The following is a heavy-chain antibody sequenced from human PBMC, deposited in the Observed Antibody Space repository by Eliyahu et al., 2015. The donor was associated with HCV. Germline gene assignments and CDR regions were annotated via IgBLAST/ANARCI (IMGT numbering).Heavy chain of an antibody. CDR3: AKEAYYYGSGSYLRGWFDY. Sequence: TISRDNSKNTLYLQMNSLRAEDTAVYYCAKEAYYYGSGSYLRGWFDYWGQGTLVTVSS. V-gene: IGHV3-23*01. D-gene: IGHD3-10*01. J-gene: IGHJ4*02.